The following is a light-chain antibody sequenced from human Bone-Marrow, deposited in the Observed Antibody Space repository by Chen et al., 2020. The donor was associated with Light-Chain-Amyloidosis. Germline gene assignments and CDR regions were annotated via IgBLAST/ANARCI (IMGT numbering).Light chain of an antibody. CDR3: QQYYSSPWT. CDR1: QSVFPSSNIKNY. CDR2: WAS. Sequence: DIVITQSHDSRAVSRVVRADINCKSSQSVFPSSNIKNYLAWYQQKPGQPPRLLSYWASTRESGVPDRFSGSGSGTDFTLTISSLQAEDVAVYYCQQYYSSPWTFGQGTKVEIK. J-gene: IGKJ1*01. V-gene: IGKV4-1*01.